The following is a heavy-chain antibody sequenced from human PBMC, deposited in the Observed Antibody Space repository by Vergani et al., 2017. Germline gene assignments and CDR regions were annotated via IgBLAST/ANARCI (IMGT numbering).Heavy chain of an antibody. CDR3: ARDGGEYDKDALDV. Sequence: QAQLQESGPGLVKPSETLSLTCHVFGVSVTDYNCNWIRQAPGKGLEWIGSLSTTGGATHASHNPSLKSRAIMSVDASKKQFSLKLTSVTAADTAVYYCARDGGEYDKDALDVWGQGTKVTVTS. CDR1: GVSVTDYN. D-gene: IGHD2-21*01. J-gene: IGHJ3*01. V-gene: IGHV4-4*09. CDR2: LSTTGGA.